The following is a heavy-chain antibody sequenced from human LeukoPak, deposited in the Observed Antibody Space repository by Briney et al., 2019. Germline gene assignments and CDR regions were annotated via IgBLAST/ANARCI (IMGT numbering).Heavy chain of an antibody. V-gene: IGHV4-38-2*01. J-gene: IGHJ6*03. Sequence: SETLSLTCAVSGYSITSGYYWGWIRQPPGKGLEWIGTIYHSGSTYYNPSLKSRVIVSVDTSKNQFSLKLSSVTAADTAVYYCVRSPYYYYHMDVWGKGTSVTVS. CDR3: VRSPYYYYHMDV. CDR1: GYSITSGYY. CDR2: IYHSGST.